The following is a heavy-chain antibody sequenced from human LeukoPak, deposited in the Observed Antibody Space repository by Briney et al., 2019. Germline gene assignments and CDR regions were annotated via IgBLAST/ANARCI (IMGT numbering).Heavy chain of an antibody. V-gene: IGHV1-18*01. D-gene: IGHD6-13*01. CDR2: ISAYNGDT. J-gene: IGHJ4*02. Sequence: GASVKVSCKASGYTFTNYGISWVRQAPRQGLEWMGWISAYNGDTNYAQKLQGRVTMTTDTSTTTAYMELRSLRSDDTAIYYCARGTRDRQQLVLDCWGQGTLVTVSS. CDR1: GYTFTNYG. CDR3: ARGTRDRQQLVLDC.